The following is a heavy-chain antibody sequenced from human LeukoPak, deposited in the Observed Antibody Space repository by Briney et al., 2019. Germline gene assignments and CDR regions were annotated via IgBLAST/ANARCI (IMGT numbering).Heavy chain of an antibody. D-gene: IGHD3-3*01. CDR2: IYYSGST. Sequence: SETLSLTCTVSGGSISSYYWSWIRQPPGKGLEWIGYIYYSGSTDYNPSLKSRVTISVDTSKNQFSLKLSSVTAADTAVYYCARGGGLRFLEWLPRDDAFDIWGQGTMVTVSS. J-gene: IGHJ3*02. CDR3: ARGGGLRFLEWLPRDDAFDI. V-gene: IGHV4-59*01. CDR1: GGSISSYY.